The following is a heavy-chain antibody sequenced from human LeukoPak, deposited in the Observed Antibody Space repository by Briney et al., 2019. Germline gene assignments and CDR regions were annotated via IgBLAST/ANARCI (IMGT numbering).Heavy chain of an antibody. CDR1: GFTFSSYA. CDR2: ISGSGGST. CDR3: AKDYYYDSSGYYFDY. Sequence: GGSLRLSCAASGFTFSSYAMSWVRQAPGKGLEWVSAISGSGGSTYYADSVKGRFTISRDNSENTLYLQMNSLRAEDTAVYYCAKDYYYDSSGYYFDYWGQGTLVTVSS. J-gene: IGHJ4*02. D-gene: IGHD3-22*01. V-gene: IGHV3-23*01.